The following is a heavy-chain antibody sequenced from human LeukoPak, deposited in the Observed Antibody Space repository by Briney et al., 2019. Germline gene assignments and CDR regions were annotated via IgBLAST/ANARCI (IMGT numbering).Heavy chain of an antibody. CDR2: IYGGGST. V-gene: IGHV3-66*02. J-gene: IGHJ4*02. D-gene: IGHD2-15*01. CDR1: GFTVSSNY. Sequence: GGSLRLSCAAFGFTVSSNYMSWVRQAPGKGLEWVSVIYGGGSTYYADSVKGRFTISRDNSKNTLYLQMNSLRAEDTAVYYCAKPRAVVVAASFDYWGQGTLVTVSS. CDR3: AKPRAVVVAASFDY.